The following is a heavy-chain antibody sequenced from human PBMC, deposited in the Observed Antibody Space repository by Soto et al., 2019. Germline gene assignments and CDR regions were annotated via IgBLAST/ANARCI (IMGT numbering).Heavy chain of an antibody. CDR3: ARPRPQGSDFPGVIPWDALDV. CDR2: VIPILGTT. V-gene: IGHV1-69*01. J-gene: IGHJ3*01. Sequence: QVQLVQSGAEMKKPGSSVRVSCKASGGAFSSSGISWVRQAPGQGLEWMAGVIPILGTTKNGPKFQGRVTVSADESTSTAYMELTSLRSEDTAVYFCARPRPQGSDFPGVIPWDALDVWGQGTLVTVSS. CDR1: GGAFSSSG. D-gene: IGHD2-21*01.